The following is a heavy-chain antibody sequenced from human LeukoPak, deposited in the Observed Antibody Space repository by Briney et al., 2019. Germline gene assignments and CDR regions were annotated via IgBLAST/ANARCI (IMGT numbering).Heavy chain of an antibody. J-gene: IGHJ3*02. D-gene: IGHD6-19*01. CDR3: AREWSSSGAFDI. CDR1: GGSFSGYY. V-gene: IGHV4-34*01. Sequence: SETLSLTCAVYGGSFSGYYWSWIRQPPGKGLEWIGEINHSGSTNYNPSLKSRVTISVDTSKNQFSLKLSSVTAADTAVYYCAREWSSSGAFDIWGQGTMVTVSS. CDR2: INHSGST.